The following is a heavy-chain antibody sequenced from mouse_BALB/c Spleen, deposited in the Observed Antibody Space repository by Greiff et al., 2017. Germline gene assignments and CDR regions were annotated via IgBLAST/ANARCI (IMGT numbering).Heavy chain of an antibody. Sequence: VQLKESGDDLVKPGASVKMSCKASGYTFTSYVMHWVKQKPGQGLEWIGYINPYNDGTKYNEKFKGKATLTSDKSSSTAYMELSSLTSEDSAVYYCARWLRYYFDYWGQGTTLTVSS. J-gene: IGHJ2*01. CDR3: ARWLRYYFDY. V-gene: IGHV1-14*01. D-gene: IGHD2-2*01. CDR2: INPYNDGT. CDR1: GYTFTSYV.